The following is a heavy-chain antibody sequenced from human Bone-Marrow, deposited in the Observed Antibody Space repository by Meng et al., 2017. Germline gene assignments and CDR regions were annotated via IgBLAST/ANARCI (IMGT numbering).Heavy chain of an antibody. D-gene: IGHD2-15*01. V-gene: IGHV4-30-4*08. CDR3: ARGGYCSGGSCN. Sequence: QVQLQESGPGLVKPSQNLSLTCTVSGGSISSGDYYWSWIRQPPGKGLEWIGEINHSGSTNYNPSLKSRVTISVDTSKNQFSLKLSSVTAADTAVYYCARGGYCSGGSCNWGQGTLVTVSS. CDR2: INHSGST. J-gene: IGHJ4*02. CDR1: GGSISSGDYY.